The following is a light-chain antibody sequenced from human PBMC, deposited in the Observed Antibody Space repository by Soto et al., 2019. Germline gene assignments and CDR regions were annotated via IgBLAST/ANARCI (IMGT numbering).Light chain of an antibody. CDR3: QQANSFPWT. J-gene: IGKJ1*01. Sequence: DIQMTQSPSYVSASVGDRVTITCRVSQVIGSWLAWYQQKPGKAPKLLIYAASSLHSGVPSSFSGSGSGTDFTLTISSLQPEDSATYYCQQANSFPWTFGQGTKVEIK. CDR2: AAS. CDR1: QVIGSW. V-gene: IGKV1-12*01.